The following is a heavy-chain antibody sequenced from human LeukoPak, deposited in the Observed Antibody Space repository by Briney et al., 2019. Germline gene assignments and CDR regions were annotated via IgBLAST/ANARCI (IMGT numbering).Heavy chain of an antibody. CDR3: ARGFAGPYVPAANLFY. CDR1: GFTFSDYY. D-gene: IGHD2-2*01. V-gene: IGHV4-30-4*08. CDR2: IYYSGST. Sequence: LRLSCAASGFTFSDYYMSWTRQPPGKGLEWIGYIYYSGSTYYNPSLKSRVTISVNTSKNQFSLKLSSVTAADTAVYYCARGFAGPYVPAANLFYWGQGTLVTVSS. J-gene: IGHJ4*02.